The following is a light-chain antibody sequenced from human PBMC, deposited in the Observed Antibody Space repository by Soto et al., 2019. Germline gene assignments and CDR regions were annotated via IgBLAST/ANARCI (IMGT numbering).Light chain of an antibody. CDR1: QGIRSA. CDR2: AAS. CDR3: LHDYLYPPT. V-gene: IGKV1-6*01. J-gene: IGKJ4*01. Sequence: AIPMTQSPSSLSASVGDRVTITCRASQGIRSALGWYQQTPGKAPKLLIYAASILQSGVPSRFSGSGSGTDFTLTISSLQPEDFATYYCLHDYLYPPTFGGGTKVDIK.